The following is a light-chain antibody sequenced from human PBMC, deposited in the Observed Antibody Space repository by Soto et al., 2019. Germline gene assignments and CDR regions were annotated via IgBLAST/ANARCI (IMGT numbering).Light chain of an antibody. Sequence: QSVLTQPPSVSGDPGQRVTISCTGRSSNIGAGYDVHWYQQLPGTAPKLLIYGNSNRPSGVPDRFSGSKSGTSASLAITGLQAEDEADYYCQSYDSSLSGSVVFGGGTKVTVL. CDR3: QSYDSSLSGSVV. J-gene: IGLJ2*01. CDR1: SSNIGAGYD. CDR2: GNS. V-gene: IGLV1-40*01.